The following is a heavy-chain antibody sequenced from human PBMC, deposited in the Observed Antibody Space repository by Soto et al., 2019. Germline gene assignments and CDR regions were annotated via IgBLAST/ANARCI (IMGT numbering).Heavy chain of an antibody. J-gene: IGHJ4*02. Sequence: EVQLLESGGGLGQPGGSLRLSCVASGFTFSSYAMNWVRQAPGKGLEWVSGISGGGGNTFYADSVKGRFTISRDNSKNTLFLQMSSVRAADTAVYYCAKNRDKDYDILIGYSSPDFWGQGTLVTVSS. CDR1: GFTFSSYA. CDR2: ISGGGGNT. D-gene: IGHD3-9*01. CDR3: AKNRDKDYDILIGYSSPDF. V-gene: IGHV3-23*01.